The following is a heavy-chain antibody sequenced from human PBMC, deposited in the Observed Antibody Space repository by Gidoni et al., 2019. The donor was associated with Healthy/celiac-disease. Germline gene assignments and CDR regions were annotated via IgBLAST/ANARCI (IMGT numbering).Heavy chain of an antibody. CDR2: IYSGGST. Sequence: EVQLVESGGGLIQPGGSLRLSCAASGFTVSSNYMSWVRQAPGKGLEWVSVIYSGGSTYYADSVKGRFTISRDNSKNTLYLQMNSLRAEDTAVYYCARAFRGGRVLFDYWGQGTLVTVSS. CDR1: GFTVSSNY. J-gene: IGHJ4*02. V-gene: IGHV3-53*01. D-gene: IGHD2-15*01. CDR3: ARAFRGGRVLFDY.